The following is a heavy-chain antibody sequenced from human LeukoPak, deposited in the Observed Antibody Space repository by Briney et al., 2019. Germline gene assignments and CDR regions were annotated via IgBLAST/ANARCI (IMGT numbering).Heavy chain of an antibody. CDR1: GFTFSSYW. V-gene: IGHV3-7*01. Sequence: PGGSLRLSCAASGFTFSSYWMSWVRQAPGKGLEWVANIKQDGSEKYYVDSVKGRFTISRDNAKNSLYLQMNSLRAEDTAVYYCARDPTTYYDFWSGLVAFDYWGQGTLVTVSS. D-gene: IGHD3-3*01. J-gene: IGHJ4*02. CDR2: IKQDGSEK. CDR3: ARDPTTYYDFWSGLVAFDY.